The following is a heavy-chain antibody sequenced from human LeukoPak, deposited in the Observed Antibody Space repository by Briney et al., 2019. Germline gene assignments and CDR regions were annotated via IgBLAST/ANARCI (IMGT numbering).Heavy chain of an antibody. Sequence: SETLSLTCTVSGDSISSYYWSWTRQPPGKGLEWIGNIYTSGGTNYIPSLKGRVTISIDTSKNQFSLKLSSVTAADSAVYYCARLTRLSTSPERYYLDYWGQGTLVTVSS. CDR3: ARLTRLSTSPERYYLDY. CDR1: GDSISSYY. V-gene: IGHV4-4*09. CDR2: IYTSGGT. J-gene: IGHJ4*02. D-gene: IGHD6-6*01.